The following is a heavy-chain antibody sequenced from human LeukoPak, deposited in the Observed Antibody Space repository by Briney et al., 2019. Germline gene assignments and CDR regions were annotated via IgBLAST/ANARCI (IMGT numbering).Heavy chain of an antibody. CDR2: IYYSGST. CDR3: ARQNTPTVAGDIYYYYYGMDV. V-gene: IGHV4-59*08. Sequence: SETLSLTCTVSGVSISSYYWSWIRQPPGKGLEWIGYIYYSGSTNYNPSLKSRVTISVDTSKNQFSLKLSSVTAADTAVYYCARQNTPTVAGDIYYYYYGMDVWGQGTTVTVS. D-gene: IGHD6-19*01. J-gene: IGHJ6*02. CDR1: GVSISSYY.